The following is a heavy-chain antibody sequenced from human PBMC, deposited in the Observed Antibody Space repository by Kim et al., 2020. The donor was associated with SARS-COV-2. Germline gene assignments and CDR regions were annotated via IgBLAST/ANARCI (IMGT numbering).Heavy chain of an antibody. Sequence: VKGRFTISRDNSKNPLYLQMNSLRAEDTAVYYCATLDSSGYYYELGARDYWGQGTLVTVSS. J-gene: IGHJ4*02. CDR3: ATLDSSGYYYELGARDY. D-gene: IGHD3-22*01. V-gene: IGHV3-23*01.